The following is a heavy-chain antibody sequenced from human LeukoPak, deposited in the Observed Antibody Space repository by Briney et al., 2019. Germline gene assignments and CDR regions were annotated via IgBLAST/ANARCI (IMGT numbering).Heavy chain of an antibody. CDR2: ISGSGGST. D-gene: IGHD1-26*01. V-gene: IGHV3-23*01. Sequence: GGSLRLSCAASGFTFSSYAMSWVRQAPGKGLEWVSAISGSGGSTYYADSVKGRFTISRDNSKNTLYLQMNSLRAEDTAVYYCAKDRGSYGKGNSWFDPWGQGTLVTVSS. CDR3: AKDRGSYGKGNSWFDP. CDR1: GFTFSSYA. J-gene: IGHJ5*02.